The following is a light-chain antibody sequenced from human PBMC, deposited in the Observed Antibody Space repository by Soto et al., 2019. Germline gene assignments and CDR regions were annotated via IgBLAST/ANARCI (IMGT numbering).Light chain of an antibody. Sequence: DIQLTQSPSFLSASVGDRVTITCRASQGISSYLAWYQQKPGKAPKLLIHATSGLQSGVPSRFSGSGSGTDFTLTISSLQSEDFATYYCQQANSFPLTFGGGTKVDIK. CDR1: QGISSY. CDR2: ATS. J-gene: IGKJ4*01. V-gene: IGKV1-9*01. CDR3: QQANSFPLT.